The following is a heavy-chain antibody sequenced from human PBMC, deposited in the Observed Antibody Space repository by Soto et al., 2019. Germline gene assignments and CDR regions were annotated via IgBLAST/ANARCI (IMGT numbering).Heavy chain of an antibody. CDR2: ISGNGGST. D-gene: IGHD6-6*01. J-gene: IGHJ4*02. CDR3: AKDRTFGPPLVRFDS. V-gene: IGHV3-23*01. Sequence: GGSLRLSCGASGFTFSVYAMTWVRQAPGKGLEWVSAISGNGGSTYYADSVKGRFTISRDNSKSTLHLQMSSLRVEDTAVYYCAKDRTFGPPLVRFDSWGQGTLVTVSS. CDR1: GFTFSVYA.